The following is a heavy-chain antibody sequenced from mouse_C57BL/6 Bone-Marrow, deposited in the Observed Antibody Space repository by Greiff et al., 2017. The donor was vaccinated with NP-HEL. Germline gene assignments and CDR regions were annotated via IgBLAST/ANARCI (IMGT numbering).Heavy chain of an antibody. D-gene: IGHD1-1*02. CDR1: GYSITSGYY. Sequence: ESGPGLVKPSQSLSLTCSVTGYSITSGYYWNWIRQFPGNKLEWMGYISYDGSNNYNPSLKNRISITRDTSKNQFFLKLNSVTTEDTATYYCARDKGSYEYFDVWGTGTTVTVSS. J-gene: IGHJ1*03. CDR3: ARDKGSYEYFDV. CDR2: ISYDGSN. V-gene: IGHV3-6*01.